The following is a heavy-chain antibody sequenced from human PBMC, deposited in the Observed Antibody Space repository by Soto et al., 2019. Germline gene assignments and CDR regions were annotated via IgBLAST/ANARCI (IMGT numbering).Heavy chain of an antibody. V-gene: IGHV3-66*01. J-gene: IGHJ4*02. CDR3: VSYDFWSGYSDY. Sequence: EVQLVESGGGLVQPGGSLRLSCAVSGFTVSSNYMSWVRQAPGKGLEWVSIFYTGGSTYYSDSVKCRFTIYRDNSKNTLYLQMNSLREEDAAVYYCVSYDFWSGYSDYWGQGTRVTVSS. CDR1: GFTVSSNY. CDR2: FYTGGST. D-gene: IGHD3-3*01.